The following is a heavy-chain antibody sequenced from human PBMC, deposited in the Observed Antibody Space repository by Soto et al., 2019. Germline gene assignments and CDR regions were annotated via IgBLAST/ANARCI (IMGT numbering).Heavy chain of an antibody. CDR2: MSPHSGNT. V-gene: IGHV1-8*01. J-gene: IGHJ5*02. D-gene: IGHD6-19*01. Sequence: QVPLVQSGAEVKKPGASVKVSCKASGYHFTSYDINWVRQATGQGLEWMGWMSPHSGNTGSPQTFQGRVTMTRNSSISTAYMELSSLRSEETAVYYCARRALAGHWFDPWGQGTLVTVSS. CDR3: ARRALAGHWFDP. CDR1: GYHFTSYD.